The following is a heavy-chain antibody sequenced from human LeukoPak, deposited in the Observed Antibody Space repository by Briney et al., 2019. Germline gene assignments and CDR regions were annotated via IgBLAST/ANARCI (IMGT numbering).Heavy chain of an antibody. J-gene: IGHJ6*02. CDR2: INTNTGNP. Sequence: GASVKVSCKASVYTFTSYAMNWVRQAPGQGLEWMGWINTNTGNPTYAQGFTGRFVFSLDTSVSTAHLQNSSLKAEDTAVYYCARGGYSGYDSEYGLDVWGQGTTVTVSS. V-gene: IGHV7-4-1*02. D-gene: IGHD5-12*01. CDR3: ARGGYSGYDSEYGLDV. CDR1: VYTFTSYA.